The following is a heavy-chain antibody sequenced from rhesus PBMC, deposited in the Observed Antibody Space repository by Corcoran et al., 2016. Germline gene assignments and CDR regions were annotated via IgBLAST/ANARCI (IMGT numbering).Heavy chain of an antibody. CDR3: AIMDYGDY. V-gene: IGHV4-127*01. CDR1: GYSISRGYG. Sequence: QVQLQESGPGLVKPSATLYLTCAVSGYSISRGYGWRWFGQPPGTGRVWVGYIGGSNVSPNSTPSLKSRVTISKATSKNQFSLKLSSATAADTAVYFCAIMDYGDYWGQGVLVTVSS. D-gene: IGHD3-22*01. CDR2: IGGSNVSP. J-gene: IGHJ4*01.